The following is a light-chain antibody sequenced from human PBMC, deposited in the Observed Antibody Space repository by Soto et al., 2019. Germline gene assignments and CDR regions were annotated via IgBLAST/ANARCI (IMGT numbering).Light chain of an antibody. CDR2: GAS. CDR1: QTVRDN. J-gene: IGKJ2*01. V-gene: IGKV3-15*01. CDR3: QQSSNWPYT. Sequence: EIVMTHSPATLSVSPGDRATLSCRASQTVRDNLAWYQQKPGQAPRLLIYGASTRATGVPARFSGSGSGTEFTLTIASLQSEDFALYFCQQSSNWPYTFGQGTKVEIK.